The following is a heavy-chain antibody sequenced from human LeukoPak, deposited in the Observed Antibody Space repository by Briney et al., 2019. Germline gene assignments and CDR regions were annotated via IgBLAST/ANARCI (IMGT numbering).Heavy chain of an antibody. J-gene: IGHJ4*02. V-gene: IGHV3-15*01. CDR3: ARESPHTVVTTWVGSYYFDY. CDR1: GFTFSSYS. D-gene: IGHD4-23*01. CDR2: IKSKTDGGTT. Sequence: GSLRLSCAASGFTFSSYSMSWVRQAPGKGLEWVGRIKSKTDGGTTDYAAPVKGRFTISRDDSKNTLYLQMNSLRAEDTAVYYCARESPHTVVTTWVGSYYFDYWGQGTLVTVSS.